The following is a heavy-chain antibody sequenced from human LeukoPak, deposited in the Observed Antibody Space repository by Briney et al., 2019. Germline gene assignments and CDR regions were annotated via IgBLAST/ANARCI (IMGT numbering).Heavy chain of an antibody. CDR3: ARARDGYNTGGYFDY. Sequence: PSETLPLTCTVSGGSISSGGYYWSWIRQHPGKGLEWIGYIYYSGTTYYNPSLKSRVTISVDTSKNQFSLKLSSVTAADTAVYYCARARDGYNTGGYFDYWGQGTLVTVSS. D-gene: IGHD5-24*01. CDR1: GGSISSGGYY. V-gene: IGHV4-31*03. CDR2: IYYSGTT. J-gene: IGHJ4*02.